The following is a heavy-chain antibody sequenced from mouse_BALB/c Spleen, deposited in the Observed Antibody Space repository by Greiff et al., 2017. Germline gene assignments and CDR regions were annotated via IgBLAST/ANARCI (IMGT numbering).Heavy chain of an antibody. CDR1: GFTFSSFG. V-gene: IGHV5-17*02. J-gene: IGHJ4*01. CDR2: ISSGSSTI. CDR3: ARYGNDAMDY. Sequence: EVQRVESGGGLVQPGGSRKLSCAASGFTFSSFGMHWVRQAPEKGLEWVAYISSGSSTIYYADTVKGRFTISRDNPKNTLFLQMTSLRSEDTAMYYCARYGNDAMDYWGQGTSVTVSS. D-gene: IGHD2-1*01.